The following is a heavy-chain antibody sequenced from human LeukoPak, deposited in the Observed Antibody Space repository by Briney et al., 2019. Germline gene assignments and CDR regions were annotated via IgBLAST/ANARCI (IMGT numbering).Heavy chain of an antibody. V-gene: IGHV4-38-2*02. CDR2: IYRSGST. CDR3: AREAIGRDGSGSYSYYYYYMDV. D-gene: IGHD3-10*01. CDR1: GYSISSGYY. Sequence: KPSETLSLTCTVSGYSISSGYYWDWIRQSPGKGLEWIGSIYRSGSTYYNPSMKSRVTISVDTSKNQFSLKLSSVTAADTAVYYCAREAIGRDGSGSYSYYYYYMDVWGKGTTVTISS. J-gene: IGHJ6*03.